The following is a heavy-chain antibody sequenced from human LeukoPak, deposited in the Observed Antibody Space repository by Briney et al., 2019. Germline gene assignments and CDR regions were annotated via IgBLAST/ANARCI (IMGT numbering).Heavy chain of an antibody. J-gene: IGHJ5*02. V-gene: IGHV3-30*04. Sequence: GGSLRLSCAASGFTFSSYAMTWVRQAPGKGLEWVAVISYDGSKKYYADSVKGRFTISRDNSKNTLYVQMNSLRAEDTAVYFCARDLASKGNYYGSGSFLFDPWGQGTLVTVSS. CDR3: ARDLASKGNYYGSGSFLFDP. D-gene: IGHD3-10*01. CDR2: ISYDGSKK. CDR1: GFTFSSYA.